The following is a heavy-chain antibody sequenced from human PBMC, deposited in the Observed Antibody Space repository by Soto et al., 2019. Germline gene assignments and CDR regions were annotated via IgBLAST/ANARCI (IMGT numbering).Heavy chain of an antibody. V-gene: IGHV3-30*18. CDR2: ISYDGSNK. D-gene: IGHD3-10*01. Sequence: GGSLRLSCAASGFTFSSYGMHWVRQAPGKGLEWVAVISYDGSNKYYADSVKGRFTISRDNSKNTLYLQMNSLRAEDTAVYYCAKDIYGSGSKTGYFDYWGQGTLVTVSS. CDR1: GFTFSSYG. J-gene: IGHJ4*02. CDR3: AKDIYGSGSKTGYFDY.